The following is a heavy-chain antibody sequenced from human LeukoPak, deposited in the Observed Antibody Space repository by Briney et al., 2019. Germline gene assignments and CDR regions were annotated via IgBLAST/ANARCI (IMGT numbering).Heavy chain of an antibody. J-gene: IGHJ6*02. CDR3: ARRTQYASSISPDYYYAMDV. V-gene: IGHV4-4*02. CDR2: IHHSGST. Sequence: SETLSLTCAVSGGSISTSNWWSWVRQPPGKGLEWIGEIHHSGSTNYNLSLKSRVTISVDKSKNEFSLELSSVTAADTAVYYCARRTQYASSISPDYYYAMDVWGQGTTVTVSS. CDR1: GGSISTSNW. D-gene: IGHD2-2*01.